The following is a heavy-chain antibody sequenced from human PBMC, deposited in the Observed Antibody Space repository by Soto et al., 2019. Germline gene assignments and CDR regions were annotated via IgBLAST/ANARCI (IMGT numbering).Heavy chain of an antibody. CDR3: VKDRDSNTWPSRDV. D-gene: IGHD3-22*01. Sequence: ASVKVSCKTSGYTFTRNGISWVRQAPGQGPEWIGWISPNSGNIKYAQKLQGRVIMTTDTSTSTAYMELRSLRSDDTAVYYCVKDRDSNTWPSRDVWGPGTTVTVYS. CDR2: ISPNSGNI. CDR1: GYTFTRNG. V-gene: IGHV1-18*01. J-gene: IGHJ6*02.